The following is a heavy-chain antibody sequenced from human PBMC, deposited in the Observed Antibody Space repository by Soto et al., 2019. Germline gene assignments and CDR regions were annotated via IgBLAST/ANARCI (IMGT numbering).Heavy chain of an antibody. Sequence: EVQLLESGGGVVQPGGSLRLSCVASGFNLKKFAMSWVRQAPGEGLEWVSGISGCGGSTSYADSVKGRFSIARDDSTNTLSLQMNNLRVEDTAQYYCAKADGEQWLLPHLDKWGQGTLVTVS. D-gene: IGHD6-19*01. CDR1: GFNLKKFA. V-gene: IGHV3-23*01. CDR2: ISGCGGST. J-gene: IGHJ4*02. CDR3: AKADGEQWLLPHLDK.